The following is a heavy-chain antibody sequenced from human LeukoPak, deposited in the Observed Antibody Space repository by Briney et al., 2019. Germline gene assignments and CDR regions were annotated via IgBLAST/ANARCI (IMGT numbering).Heavy chain of an antibody. V-gene: IGHV4-39*01. CDR1: GGSISSSSYY. Sequence: PSETLSLTRTVSGGSISSSSYYWGWIRQPPGKGLEWIGSIYYSGSTYYNPSLKSRVTISVDTSKNQFSLKLSSVTAADAAVYYCARRCSSTSCYNTLPFDYWGQGTLVTVSS. CDR3: ARRCSSTSCYNTLPFDY. J-gene: IGHJ4*02. CDR2: IYYSGST. D-gene: IGHD2-2*02.